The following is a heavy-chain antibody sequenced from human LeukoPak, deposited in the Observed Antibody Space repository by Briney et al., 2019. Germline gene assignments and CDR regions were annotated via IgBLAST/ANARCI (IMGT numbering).Heavy chain of an antibody. V-gene: IGHV3-30*04. J-gene: IGHJ6*02. CDR1: GFTFSSYA. D-gene: IGHD3-10*01. Sequence: GRSLRLSCAASGFTFSSYAMHWVSQAPGKGLEWVAVISYDGSNKYYADSVKGRFTISRDNSKNTLYLQMNSPRAEDTAVYYCARDLSRIKVRGVISFYYYGMDVWGQGTTVTVSS. CDR2: ISYDGSNK. CDR3: ARDLSRIKVRGVISFYYYGMDV.